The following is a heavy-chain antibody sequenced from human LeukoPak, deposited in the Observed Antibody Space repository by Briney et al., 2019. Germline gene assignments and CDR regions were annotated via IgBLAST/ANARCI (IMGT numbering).Heavy chain of an antibody. J-gene: IGHJ4*02. CDR2: ISSSGSTI. D-gene: IGHD6-19*01. Sequence: GGSQRLYCAASGFTFSDYYMNWIRQAPGKGLECISYISSSGSTIYYADSVKGRFTISRDSAKNSLYLQMNSLRAEDTAVYYCARDLKAVAGTGDWGQGTLVTVSS. CDR3: ARDLKAVAGTGD. V-gene: IGHV3-11*01. CDR1: GFTFSDYY.